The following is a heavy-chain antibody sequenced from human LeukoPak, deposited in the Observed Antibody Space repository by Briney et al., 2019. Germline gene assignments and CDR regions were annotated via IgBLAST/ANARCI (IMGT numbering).Heavy chain of an antibody. CDR2: IIPIFGTA. V-gene: IGHV1-69*13. D-gene: IGHD6-13*01. CDR1: GGTFSSYA. J-gene: IGHJ4*02. CDR3: AREGIAADKIGGDY. Sequence: SVTVSRKASGGTFSSYAISWVRQAPGQGLEWMGGIIPIFGTANYAQKFQGRVTITADESTSTAYMELSSLRSEDTAVYYCAREGIAADKIGGDYWGQGTLVTVSS.